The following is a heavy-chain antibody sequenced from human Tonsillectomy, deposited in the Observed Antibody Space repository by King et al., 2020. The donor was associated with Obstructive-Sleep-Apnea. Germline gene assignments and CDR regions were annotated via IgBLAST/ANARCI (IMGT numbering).Heavy chain of an antibody. CDR1: GGSVSSGSYY. CDR3: ARGRGGGYVDY. V-gene: IGHV4-61*01. J-gene: IGHJ4*02. Sequence: QLQESGPGLVKPSETLSLTCTVSGGSVSSGSYYWSWIRQPPGKGLEWIGYIYYSGTTNYNPSLKSRVTISVDTSKNQFSLKLNSVTAADTAVYYCARGRGGGYVDYWGQGTLVTVSS. D-gene: IGHD3-22*01. CDR2: IYYSGTT.